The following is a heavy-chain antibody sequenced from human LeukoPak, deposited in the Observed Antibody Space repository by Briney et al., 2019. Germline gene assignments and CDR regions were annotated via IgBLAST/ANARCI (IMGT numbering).Heavy chain of an antibody. J-gene: IGHJ4*02. CDR3: ARLNLGYGYFLEATKHDY. CDR1: GFTFSTYP. D-gene: IGHD5-18*01. CDR2: ISYDDGTNK. V-gene: IGHV3-30-3*01. Sequence: GRSLRLSCAAAGFTFSTYPMHWVRQAPGKGLEWVAVISYDDGTNKYYADSVNVRFTISRDNSKNTLYLQMNSLRAEDTAVYYCARLNLGYGYFLEATKHDYWGQGTLVTVSS.